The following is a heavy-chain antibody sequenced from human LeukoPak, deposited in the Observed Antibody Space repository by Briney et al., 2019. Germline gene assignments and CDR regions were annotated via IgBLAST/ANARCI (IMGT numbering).Heavy chain of an antibody. Sequence: PGGSLRLSCAASGFTFSSYGMHWVRQAPGKGLEWVAFIQYDGSNKYYADSVKGRFTISRDNSKNTLYLQMNSLRTEDTAVYYCAKRVCSGGSCYDDYWGQGTLVTVAS. CDR1: GFTFSSYG. CDR2: IQYDGSNK. D-gene: IGHD2-15*01. V-gene: IGHV3-30*02. J-gene: IGHJ4*02. CDR3: AKRVCSGGSCYDDY.